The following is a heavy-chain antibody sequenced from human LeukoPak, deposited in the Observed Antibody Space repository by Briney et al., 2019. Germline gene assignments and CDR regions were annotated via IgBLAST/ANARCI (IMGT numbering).Heavy chain of an antibody. D-gene: IGHD5-12*01. CDR1: GGSISSSNW. CDR3: ARLPFNSGYEYFDY. J-gene: IGHJ4*02. CDR2: IYHSGST. Sequence: PSGTLSLTCAVPGGSISSSNWWSWVRQPPGKGLEWIGEIYHSGSTNYNPSLKSRVTISVDKSKKQFSLKLTSVTAADTAVYSCARLPFNSGYEYFDYWGQGTLVTVSS. V-gene: IGHV4-4*02.